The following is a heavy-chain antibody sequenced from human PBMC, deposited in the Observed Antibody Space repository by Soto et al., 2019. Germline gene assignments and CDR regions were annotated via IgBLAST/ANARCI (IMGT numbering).Heavy chain of an antibody. V-gene: IGHV3-64D*06. J-gene: IGHJ4*02. CDR1: GFNFSSYA. CDR2: ISSNGGST. CDR3: VKSGRWLQLPRPFDY. Sequence: PGGSLRLSCEASGFNFSSYAMHWVRQAPGKGLEYVSAISSNGGSTYYADSVKGRFTISRDNSKNTLYLQMSSLRAEDTAVYYCVKSGRWLQLPRPFDYWGQGXLVTVSS. D-gene: IGHD5-12*01.